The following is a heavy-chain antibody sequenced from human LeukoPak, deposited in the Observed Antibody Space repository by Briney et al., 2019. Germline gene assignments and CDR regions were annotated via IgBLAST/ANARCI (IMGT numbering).Heavy chain of an antibody. J-gene: IGHJ4*02. CDR1: GFTFSSYS. CDR3: ARSPTYYYGSGSYYFDY. Sequence: QPGGSLRLSCAASGFTFSSYSMNWVRQAPGKGLERVSYISSSSSTIYYADSVKGRFTISRDNAKNSLYLQMNSLRAEDTAVYYCARSPTYYYGSGSYYFDYWGQGTLVTVSS. CDR2: ISSSSSTI. D-gene: IGHD3-10*01. V-gene: IGHV3-48*01.